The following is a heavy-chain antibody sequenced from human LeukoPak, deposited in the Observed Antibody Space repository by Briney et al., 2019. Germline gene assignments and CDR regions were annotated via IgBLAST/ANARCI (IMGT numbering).Heavy chain of an antibody. D-gene: IGHD3-10*01. CDR3: AKPLWFGGRSYFDY. CDR2: ISSSSSTI. Sequence: GGSLRLSCAASGFTFSSYSMNWVRQAPGKGLEWVSYISSSSSTIYYADSVKGRFTVSRDNSKNMLYLQMNSLRAEDTAVFYCAKPLWFGGRSYFDYWGQGTLVTVSS. J-gene: IGHJ4*02. V-gene: IGHV3-48*01. CDR1: GFTFSSYS.